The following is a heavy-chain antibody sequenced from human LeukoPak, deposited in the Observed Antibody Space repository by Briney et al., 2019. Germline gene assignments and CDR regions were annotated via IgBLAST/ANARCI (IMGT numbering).Heavy chain of an antibody. CDR3: ARRSIAAAGRINWFDP. Sequence: SETLSLTCAVYGGSFSGYYWSWIRQPPGKGLEWIGYIYYSGSTNYNPSLKSRVTISVDTSKNQFSLKLSSVTAADTAVYYCARRSIAAAGRINWFDPWGQGTLVTVSS. J-gene: IGHJ5*02. CDR1: GGSFSGYY. D-gene: IGHD6-13*01. CDR2: IYYSGST. V-gene: IGHV4-59*08.